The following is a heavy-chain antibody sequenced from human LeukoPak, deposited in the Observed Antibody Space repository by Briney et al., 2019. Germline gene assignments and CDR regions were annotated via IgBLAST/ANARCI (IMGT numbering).Heavy chain of an antibody. Sequence: GGSLRLSCAASGFTLSSYSMNWVRQAPGKELEWVSSISSSSSYIYYADSVKGRFTISRDNAKNSLYLQMNSLRAEDTAVYYCARANVEYSSSSAYMDVWGKGTTVTVSS. CDR1: GFTLSSYS. CDR3: ARANVEYSSSSAYMDV. D-gene: IGHD6-6*01. J-gene: IGHJ6*03. V-gene: IGHV3-21*01. CDR2: ISSSSSYI.